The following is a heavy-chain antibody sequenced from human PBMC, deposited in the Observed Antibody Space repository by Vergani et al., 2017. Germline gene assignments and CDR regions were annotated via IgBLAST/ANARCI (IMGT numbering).Heavy chain of an antibody. Sequence: QAQLQQWGAGLLKPSETLSLTCAIYGGSFNDYWWTWIGQPPGKGLEWIGVIRHDGITHYSPSLKSRVTISIDTSTHQFSLNLRSVTAADTAVYYCAREGYCTNGVCFTLFDVWSQGALVTVSS. CDR2: IRHDGIT. CDR3: AREGYCTNGVCFTLFDV. D-gene: IGHD2-8*01. V-gene: IGHV4-34*01. J-gene: IGHJ4*02. CDR1: GGSFNDYW.